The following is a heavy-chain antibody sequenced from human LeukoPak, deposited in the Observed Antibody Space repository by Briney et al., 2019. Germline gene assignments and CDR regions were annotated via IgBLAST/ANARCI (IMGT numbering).Heavy chain of an antibody. Sequence: GGSLRLSCAASGFTFDDYAMHWVRQAPGKGLEWVSGISWNSGSIGYADSVKGRFTISRDNAKNSLYLQMNSLRAEDTALYYCAKDKGYSSSWVNYYYGMDVWGQGTTVTVSS. CDR2: ISWNSGSI. CDR3: AKDKGYSSSWVNYYYGMDV. CDR1: GFTFDDYA. J-gene: IGHJ6*02. V-gene: IGHV3-9*01. D-gene: IGHD6-13*01.